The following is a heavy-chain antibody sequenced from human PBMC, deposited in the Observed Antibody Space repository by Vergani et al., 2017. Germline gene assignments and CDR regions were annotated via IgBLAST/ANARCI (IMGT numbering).Heavy chain of an antibody. Sequence: EVQLVESGGGLVKPGGSLRLSCAASGFTFSSYSMNWVRQAPGKGLEWVSSISSSSSYIYYADSVKGRFTISRDNAKNSLYLQMNSLRAEDTAVYYCATVYRRGRSWYHYFDYWDQGTLVTVSS. V-gene: IGHV3-21*01. CDR2: ISSSSSYI. D-gene: IGHD6-13*01. CDR3: ATVYRRGRSWYHYFDY. J-gene: IGHJ4*02. CDR1: GFTFSSYS.